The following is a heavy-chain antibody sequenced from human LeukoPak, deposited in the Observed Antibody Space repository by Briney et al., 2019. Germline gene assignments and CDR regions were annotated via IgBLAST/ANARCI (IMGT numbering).Heavy chain of an antibody. V-gene: IGHV3-23*01. J-gene: IGHJ4*02. CDR3: AKAREDFDWLLSPQYYFDY. D-gene: IGHD3-9*01. CDR1: GFTFSNYA. CDR2: ISGSGDST. Sequence: GGSLRLSCAASGFTFSNYAMNWVRQAPGKGLEWVSTISGSGDSTYYADSVKGRFTISRDNSKNTLYLQMNSLRAEDTAVYYCAKAREDFDWLLSPQYYFDYWGQGTLVTVSS.